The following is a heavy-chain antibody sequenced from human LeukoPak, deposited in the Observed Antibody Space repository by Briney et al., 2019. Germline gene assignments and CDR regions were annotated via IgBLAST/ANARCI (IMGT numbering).Heavy chain of an antibody. CDR3: TRDLAAVPGPRMDV. CDR1: GFSFSSYY. D-gene: IGHD6-19*01. J-gene: IGHJ6*02. CDR2: INPDGSER. V-gene: IGHV3-7*03. Sequence: GGSLRLSCAASGFSFSSYYMSWVRQAPGKGLEWVALINPDGSERYYVDSVKGRFTISRDNARNSLYLQMDSLRDDDRAMYFCTRDLAAVPGPRMDVWGQGTTVTVSS.